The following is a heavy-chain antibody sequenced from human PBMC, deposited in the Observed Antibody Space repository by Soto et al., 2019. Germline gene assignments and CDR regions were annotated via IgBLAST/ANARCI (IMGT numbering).Heavy chain of an antibody. D-gene: IGHD3-3*01. CDR2: IIPIFGTA. CDR1: GGTFSSSA. J-gene: IGHJ6*01. CDR3: ASGGITIFGVYYGMDV. Sequence: SVKVSCEASGGTFSSSAISWVRQAPGQGLEWMGGIIPIFGTANYAQKFQGRVTITADKSTRTAYMELSSLRSEDTAVYYCASGGITIFGVYYGMDVWGQGTTVTSPQ. V-gene: IGHV1-69*06.